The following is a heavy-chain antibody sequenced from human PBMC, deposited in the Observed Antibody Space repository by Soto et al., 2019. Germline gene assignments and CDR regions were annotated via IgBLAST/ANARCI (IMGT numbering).Heavy chain of an antibody. CDR1: GFTLSDNY. D-gene: IGHD1-1*01. CDR3: ARVSNYCFDY. V-gene: IGHV3-72*01. Sequence: EVQLVESGGGLVQPGGSLRLSCVVSGFTLSDNYMDWVRQAPGKGLEWVARTRDKAHSYTTEYAASVKGRFTISRDDSKNSLYLQMNSLKTEDTAVYFCARVSNYCFDYWGQGTLVTVSS. J-gene: IGHJ4*02. CDR2: TRDKAHSYTT.